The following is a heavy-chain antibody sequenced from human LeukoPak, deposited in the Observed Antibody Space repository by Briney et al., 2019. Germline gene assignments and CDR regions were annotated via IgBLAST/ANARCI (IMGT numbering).Heavy chain of an antibody. J-gene: IGHJ5*02. D-gene: IGHD2-2*02. CDR1: GGTFSSYA. V-gene: IGHV1-69*13. Sequence: GASVKVSCKSSGGTFSSYAISWVRQAPGQGLEWMGGIIPVFGTSNYAQTFQGRVTITADESTRTAYMELSSLRSEDTAVYYCARVTGGRYCSTTSCYMRGWFDPWGQGTLVTVSS. CDR3: ARVTGGRYCSTTSCYMRGWFDP. CDR2: IIPVFGTS.